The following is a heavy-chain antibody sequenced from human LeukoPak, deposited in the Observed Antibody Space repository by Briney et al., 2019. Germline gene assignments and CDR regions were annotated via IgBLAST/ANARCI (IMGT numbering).Heavy chain of an antibody. CDR3: AKAPFEVVPNWFDP. V-gene: IGHV3-23*01. CDR1: GFTFSSYS. Sequence: GGSLRLSCAASGFTFSSYSMNWVRQAPGKGLEWVSGISGSGSSTYYADSVKGRFTISRDNSKNTLYLQMNSLRAEDTAVYYCAKAPFEVVPNWFDPWGQGTLVTVSS. D-gene: IGHD2-2*01. J-gene: IGHJ5*02. CDR2: ISGSGSST.